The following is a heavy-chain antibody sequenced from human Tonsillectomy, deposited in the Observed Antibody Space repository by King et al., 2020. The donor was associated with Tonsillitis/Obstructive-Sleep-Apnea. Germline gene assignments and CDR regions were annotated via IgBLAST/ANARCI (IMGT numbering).Heavy chain of an antibody. J-gene: IGHJ5*02. CDR3: ARDSPSHGDYDNWFAP. CDR2: ISAYNGNT. V-gene: IGHV1-18*01. Sequence: VQLVESGAEGKKPGASVKVSCKASGHTFSIYGISWVRQAPGQGLEWMGWISAYNGNTKYAQKLQGRVTMTTHTSTSTAYMELRSLRSDDTAVYYCARDSPSHGDYDNWFAPWGQGTLVTVSS. D-gene: IGHD4-17*01. CDR1: GHTFSIYG.